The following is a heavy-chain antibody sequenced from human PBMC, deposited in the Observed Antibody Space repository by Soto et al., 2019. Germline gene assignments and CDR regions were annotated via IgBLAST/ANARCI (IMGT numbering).Heavy chain of an antibody. D-gene: IGHD5-12*01. J-gene: IGHJ4*02. Sequence: EVQLVESGGGLVKPGGSLRLSCAASGFTFSSYSMNWVRQAPGKGLEWVSSISSSTSYMYYAGSVKGRFTISRDNARNSLYLQMNSLRAEDTAVYYCARFRRDGYNLDYWGQGTLVTVSS. V-gene: IGHV3-21*01. CDR1: GFTFSSYS. CDR2: ISSSTSYM. CDR3: ARFRRDGYNLDY.